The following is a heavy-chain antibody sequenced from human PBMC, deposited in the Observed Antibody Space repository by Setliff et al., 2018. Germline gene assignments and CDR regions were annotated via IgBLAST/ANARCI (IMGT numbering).Heavy chain of an antibody. J-gene: IGHJ6*03. D-gene: IGHD3-10*01. V-gene: IGHV4-39*01. CDR1: GGPISSSNYY. CDR3: ARHKSNGSGSYPSLYMDV. CDR2: INYRGST. Sequence: SETLSLTCTVSGGPISSSNYYWGWIRQPPGKGLEWIGSINYRGSTHDNPSLRSRVTISVDAPDNQFSVKLSSVTAADTAVYYCARHKSNGSGSYPSLYMDVWGKGIMVTVSS.